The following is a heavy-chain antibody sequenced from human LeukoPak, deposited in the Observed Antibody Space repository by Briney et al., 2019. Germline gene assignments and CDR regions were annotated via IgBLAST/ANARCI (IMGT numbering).Heavy chain of an antibody. CDR3: ARGRGYCGSTGCYTSEYFDY. Sequence: GGSLRLSCSASGFTFSTYSMHWVRQAPGKGLEYVSSISSNGDNTYSANSVKGRFIISRDNSKSTLYLHMGSLRAEDMAVYYCARGRGYCGSTGCYTSEYFDYWGQGTLVTVSS. CDR2: ISSNGDNT. J-gene: IGHJ4*02. CDR1: GFTFSTYS. D-gene: IGHD2-2*02. V-gene: IGHV3-64*01.